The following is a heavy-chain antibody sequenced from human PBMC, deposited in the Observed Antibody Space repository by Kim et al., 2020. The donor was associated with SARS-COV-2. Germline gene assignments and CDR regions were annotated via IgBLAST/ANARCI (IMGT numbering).Heavy chain of an antibody. CDR2: GNT. CDR3: ARDQRYFDY. V-gene: IGHV1-18*01. Sequence: GNTNYAQKLPGRVTMTTDTSTSTAYMELRSLRSDDTAVYYCARDQRYFDYWGQGTLVTVSS. J-gene: IGHJ4*02.